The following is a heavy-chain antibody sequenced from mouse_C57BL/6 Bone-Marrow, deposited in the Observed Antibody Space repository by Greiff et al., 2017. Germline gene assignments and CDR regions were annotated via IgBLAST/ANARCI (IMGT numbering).Heavy chain of an antibody. CDR3: ARPYGSSYLYFDV. V-gene: IGHV5-6*01. CDR2: ISRGGSYT. Sequence: VKLMESGGDLVKPGGSLKLSCAASGFTFSSSGMSWVRQTPDKRLEWVATISRGGSYTYYPDSLKGRVTISRDNANNTLYLQMSSLKSEDTAMYYCARPYGSSYLYFDVWGTGTTVTVSS. CDR1: GFTFSSSG. J-gene: IGHJ1*03. D-gene: IGHD1-1*01.